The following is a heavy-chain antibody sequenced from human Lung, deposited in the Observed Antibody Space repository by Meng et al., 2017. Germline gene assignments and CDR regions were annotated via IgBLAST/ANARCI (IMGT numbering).Heavy chain of an antibody. D-gene: IGHD4-11*01. Sequence: VAGRLSPCGTLSLHWFLLWGSFSDYYWSWIRQPPGKGLEWIGEINHSGSTNYNPSLESRATISVDTSQNNLSLKLSSVTAADSAVYYCARGPTTMAHDFDYWGQGTLVTVSS. CDR1: WGSFSDYY. CDR3: ARGPTTMAHDFDY. J-gene: IGHJ4*02. V-gene: IGHV4-34*01. CDR2: INHSGST.